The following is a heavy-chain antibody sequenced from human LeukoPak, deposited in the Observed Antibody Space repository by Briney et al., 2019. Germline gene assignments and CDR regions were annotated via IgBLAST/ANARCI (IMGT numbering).Heavy chain of an antibody. J-gene: IGHJ3*02. Sequence: ASVKVSCKASGYTFNIYAMHWVRQAPGQGLEWMGWINIGNGNTKYSREVVGRVIITRDTSARTVYMELTSLRPEDMAVYYCVRGRGASYHDVLQIWGQGTTLIVSS. V-gene: IGHV1-3*03. CDR3: VRGRGASYHDVLQI. D-gene: IGHD2-15*01. CDR2: INIGNGNT. CDR1: GYTFNIYA.